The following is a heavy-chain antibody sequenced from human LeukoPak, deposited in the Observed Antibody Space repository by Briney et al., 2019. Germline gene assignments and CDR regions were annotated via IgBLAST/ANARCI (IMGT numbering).Heavy chain of an antibody. J-gene: IGHJ4*02. CDR3: ARFKGYSYTY. CDR1: GGSISSYY. V-gene: IGHV4-59*01. Sequence: PSETLSLTCTVSGGSISSYYWSWIRQPPGKGLEWIGYIYYSGSTNYNPSLKSRVTISVDTSKNQFSLKLSSVTAADTAVYYCARFKGYSYTYWGQGTLVTVSS. D-gene: IGHD5-18*01. CDR2: IYYSGST.